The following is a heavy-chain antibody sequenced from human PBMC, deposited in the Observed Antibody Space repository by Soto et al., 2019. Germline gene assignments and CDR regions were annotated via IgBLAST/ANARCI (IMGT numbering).Heavy chain of an antibody. D-gene: IGHD3-3*01. V-gene: IGHV1-69*12. Sequence: QVQLVQSGAEVKEPGSSVNVSCKTSGATFGNTAVTWVRQAPGQGLEWIGGIVPLFGTANYAQKFRGRVMITAEESTSTAYMELSSLRTDDTAVYYCARDGDPGYSFWSGPLGGGRFDPWGQGTLVTVTS. J-gene: IGHJ5*02. CDR1: GATFGNTA. CDR3: ARDGDPGYSFWSGPLGGGRFDP. CDR2: IVPLFGTA.